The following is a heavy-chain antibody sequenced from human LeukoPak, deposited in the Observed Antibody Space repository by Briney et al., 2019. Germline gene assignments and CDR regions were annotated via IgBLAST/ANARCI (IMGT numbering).Heavy chain of an antibody. CDR2: IYTGGGT. V-gene: IGHV3-66*01. Sequence: PGGSLRLSCAASGFTVSNNYLTWLRQAPGKGLEWVSVIYTGGGTYYADSVRGRFTISRDNSKNTLYLQMNSLRAEDTAVYYCASSRPAPGYWLTGWFDPWGQGTLVTVSS. J-gene: IGHJ5*02. D-gene: IGHD6-13*01. CDR1: GFTVSNNY. CDR3: ASSRPAPGYWLTGWFDP.